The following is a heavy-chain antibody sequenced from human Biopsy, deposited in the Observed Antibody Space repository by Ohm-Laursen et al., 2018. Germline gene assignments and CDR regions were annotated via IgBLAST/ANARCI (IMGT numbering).Heavy chain of an antibody. V-gene: IGHV4-59*08. CDR3: ARHAPSYSGSYWRYFDL. D-gene: IGHD1-26*01. Sequence: SQTLSLTCTVSGGSISSYYWSWIRQPPGKGLEWIGYIHYTGSTNYNPSLKSRVTISVDTSMNHLSLRLTSVIAADTAVYYCARHAPSYSGSYWRYFDLWGRGTLVTVSS. CDR2: IHYTGST. CDR1: GGSISSYY. J-gene: IGHJ2*01.